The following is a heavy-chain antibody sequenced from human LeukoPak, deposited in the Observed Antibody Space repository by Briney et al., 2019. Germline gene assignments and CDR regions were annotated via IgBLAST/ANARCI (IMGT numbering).Heavy chain of an antibody. Sequence: ASVKVSCKASGYTFTSYDINWVRQATGQGLEWMGWMNPNSGNTGYAQKFQGRVTMTRNTSISTAYMELSSLRAEDTAVYYCATEKIVVVTASAFDIWGQGTMVTVSS. CDR1: GYTFTSYD. J-gene: IGHJ3*02. V-gene: IGHV1-8*01. CDR2: MNPNSGNT. D-gene: IGHD2-21*02. CDR3: ATEKIVVVTASAFDI.